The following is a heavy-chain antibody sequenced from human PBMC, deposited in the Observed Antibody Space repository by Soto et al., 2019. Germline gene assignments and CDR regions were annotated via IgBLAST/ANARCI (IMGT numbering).Heavy chain of an antibody. CDR2: IYYSGST. CDR3: ARVVAGLDY. Sequence: QVQLQESGPGLVKPSETLSLTCTVSGGSISSYYWSWIRQPPGKGLEWIGYIYYSGSTNYNPSLKRRVTISVDTSKNQFSLKLSSVTAADTAVYYCARVVAGLDYWGQGTLVTVSS. D-gene: IGHD6-19*01. CDR1: GGSISSYY. J-gene: IGHJ4*02. V-gene: IGHV4-59*01.